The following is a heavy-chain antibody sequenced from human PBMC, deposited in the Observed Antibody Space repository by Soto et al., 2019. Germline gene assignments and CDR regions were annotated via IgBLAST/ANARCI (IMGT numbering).Heavy chain of an antibody. CDR3: ARRGRSKIGFDT. Sequence: QVQLVQSGAEVKKPGTSVKVSCTASGYIFSNYYMHWVRQAPGQGLEWMGVFNPSGDATHYAQSFQGRVSVTRDTSTSTVYMELSTLTSEDTAVYYCARRGRSKIGFDTWGQGTMVTVSS. D-gene: IGHD3-10*01. CDR2: FNPSGDAT. CDR1: GYIFSNYY. J-gene: IGHJ3*02. V-gene: IGHV1-46*01.